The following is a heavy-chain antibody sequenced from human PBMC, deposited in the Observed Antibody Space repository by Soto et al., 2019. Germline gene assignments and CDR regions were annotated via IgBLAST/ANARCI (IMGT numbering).Heavy chain of an antibody. CDR1: GFTFSASA. Sequence: PGGSLRLSCAASGFTFSASAMHWARQAPGKGLEWVAVVSFDGRIESYADSVKGRFAISRDNSNDILYLQMTSLRAEDTAVYFCAKDFDLSSKWIVCYWGQGIMVTVSS. D-gene: IGHD2-2*01. CDR2: VSFDGRIE. J-gene: IGHJ4*02. V-gene: IGHV3-30*18. CDR3: AKDFDLSSKWIVCY.